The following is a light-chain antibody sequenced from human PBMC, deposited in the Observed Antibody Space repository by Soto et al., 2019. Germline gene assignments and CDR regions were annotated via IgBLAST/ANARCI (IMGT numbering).Light chain of an antibody. Sequence: QSVLTQPASVSGSPGQSITISCTETSSDVGGYNYVSWYQQHPGKAPKLMIYDVSNRPSGISNRFSGSKSGNTASLTISGLQAEDEADYYCGSYTTGSNYVFGTETKVTVL. V-gene: IGLV2-14*01. CDR2: DVS. CDR1: SSDVGGYNY. J-gene: IGLJ1*01. CDR3: GSYTTGSNYV.